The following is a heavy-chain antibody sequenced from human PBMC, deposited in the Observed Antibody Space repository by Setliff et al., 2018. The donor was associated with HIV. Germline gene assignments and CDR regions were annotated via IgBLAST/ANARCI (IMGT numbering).Heavy chain of an antibody. CDR3: AREDTTGYYSLSAFDI. D-gene: IGHD3-22*01. CDR2: INHSGRT. J-gene: IGHJ3*02. Sequence: SETLSLTCIVSGAPISSGTWSWIRQSPGKGLEWIGEINHSGRTKYNPSLKSRVTMSVDTSKNQFSLKLKSVTAADTAVYYCAREDTTGYYSLSAFDIWGQGTLVTVSS. V-gene: IGHV4-34*01. CDR1: GAPISSGT.